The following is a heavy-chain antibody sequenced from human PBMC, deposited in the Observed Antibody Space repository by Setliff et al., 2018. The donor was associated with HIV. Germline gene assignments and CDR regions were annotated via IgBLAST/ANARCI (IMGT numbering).Heavy chain of an antibody. J-gene: IGHJ6*03. Sequence: PGGSLRLSCAASGFTFSSYAMHWVRQAPGKGLEWVAVISYDGGSKYYADSVKGRFTISRDNSKNTLYLQMNSLRSEDTAVYYCAKEVYRYDDGSESMDVWGKGTTVTVSS. CDR3: AKEVYRYDDGSESMDV. D-gene: IGHD5-18*01. CDR2: ISYDGGSK. V-gene: IGHV3-30*01. CDR1: GFTFSSYA.